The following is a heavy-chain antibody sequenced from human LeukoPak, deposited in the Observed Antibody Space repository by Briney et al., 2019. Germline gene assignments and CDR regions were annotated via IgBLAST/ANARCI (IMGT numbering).Heavy chain of an antibody. CDR1: GYTFTDYY. J-gene: IGHJ6*02. V-gene: IGHV1-18*04. CDR2: ISAYNGNT. CDR3: ARDGWSSGSREGYYYYGMDV. D-gene: IGHD3-10*01. Sequence: ASVKVSCKASGYTFTDYYMNWVRQAPGQGLEWMGWISAYNGNTNYAQKLQGRVTMTTDTSTSTAYMELRSLRSDDTAVYYCARDGWSSGSREGYYYYGMDVWGQGTTVTVSS.